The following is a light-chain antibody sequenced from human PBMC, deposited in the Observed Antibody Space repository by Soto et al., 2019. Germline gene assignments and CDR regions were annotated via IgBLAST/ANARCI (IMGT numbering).Light chain of an antibody. Sequence: DSQRSQSPSSLFASVGDRVTITCQATQDINIYLNWYQQKPGKAPNLPIYDASNLEIGVPSRFSGSGSGTHFTFTISSLQTEDIGTYYCQQYDILPITFGRGTRLEVK. CDR1: QDINIY. CDR3: QQYDILPIT. V-gene: IGKV1-33*01. J-gene: IGKJ5*01. CDR2: DAS.